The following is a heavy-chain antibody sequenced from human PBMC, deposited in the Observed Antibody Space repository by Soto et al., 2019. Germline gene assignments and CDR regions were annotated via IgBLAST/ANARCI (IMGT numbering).Heavy chain of an antibody. J-gene: IGHJ6*03. D-gene: IGHD6-6*01. CDR3: AGRARPDFYYMDV. CDR2: ISSNGVGT. CDR1: GFTLSGYA. Sequence: EVQLAESGGGLAQPGGSLRLSCAASGFTLSGYAMDWVRQAPGKGLEYVSGISSNGVGTYYANSVQGRFAIARDNSKNTMYLQMGSLRPEDMAVYYCAGRARPDFYYMDVWGKGTTVTVSS. V-gene: IGHV3-64*01.